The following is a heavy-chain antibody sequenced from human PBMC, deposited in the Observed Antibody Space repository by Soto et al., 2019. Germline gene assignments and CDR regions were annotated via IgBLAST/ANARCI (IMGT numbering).Heavy chain of an antibody. CDR3: AKETWIGGVIARNNWFDP. J-gene: IGHJ5*02. V-gene: IGHV3-23*01. Sequence: GGSLRLSCAASGFTFSSYAMSWVRQAPGKGLEWVSAISGSGGSTYYADSVKGRFTISRDNSKNTLYLQMNSLRAEDTAVYYCAKETWIGGVIARNNWFDPWGQGTLVTVSS. CDR1: GFTFSSYA. CDR2: ISGSGGST. D-gene: IGHD3-16*02.